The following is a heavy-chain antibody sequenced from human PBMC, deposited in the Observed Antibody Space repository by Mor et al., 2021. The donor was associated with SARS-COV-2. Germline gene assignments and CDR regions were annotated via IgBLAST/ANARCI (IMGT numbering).Heavy chain of an antibody. V-gene: IGHV5-51*01. J-gene: IGHJ4*02. Sequence: WMGIIYPGDSDTRYSPSFQGQVTISADKSISTAYLQWSSLKASDTAMYYCARRDCSGGSCYSGYDYWGQGT. D-gene: IGHD2-15*01. CDR3: ARRDCSGGSCYSGYDY. CDR2: IYPGDSDT.